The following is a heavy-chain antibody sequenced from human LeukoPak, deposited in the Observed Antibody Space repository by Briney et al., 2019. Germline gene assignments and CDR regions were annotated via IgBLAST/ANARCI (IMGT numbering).Heavy chain of an antibody. CDR3: ARPLYSSGWYALDY. Sequence: PSETLSLTCTVSGGSMSSYYWSWIRQPPGKGLEWIGYIYYSGSTNYNPSLKSRVTISVDTSENQFSLKLSSVTAADTAVYYCARPLYSSGWYALDYWGQGTLVTVSS. D-gene: IGHD6-19*01. J-gene: IGHJ4*02. V-gene: IGHV4-59*01. CDR2: IYYSGST. CDR1: GGSMSSYY.